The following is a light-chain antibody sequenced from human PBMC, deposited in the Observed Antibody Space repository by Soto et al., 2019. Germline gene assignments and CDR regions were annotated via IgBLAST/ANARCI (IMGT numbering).Light chain of an antibody. Sequence: EIVMTQSPATLSVSPGERVTLSCRASQGVGSTLAWYRQQPGQAPRLLIYDAYIRATGVPSRFSGSGSGTEFTLAISSLQPDDFATYYCQHYDSYSPWTFGQGTKVDNK. J-gene: IGKJ1*01. CDR3: QHYDSYSPWT. V-gene: IGKV3-15*01. CDR1: QGVGST. CDR2: DAY.